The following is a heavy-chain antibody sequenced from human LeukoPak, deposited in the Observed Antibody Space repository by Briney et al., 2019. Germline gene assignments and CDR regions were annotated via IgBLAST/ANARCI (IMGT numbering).Heavy chain of an antibody. V-gene: IGHV1-18*01. J-gene: IGHJ4*02. Sequence: GASVKVSCKASGYTFPSYGVSWVRQAPGQGLEWMGWISAYNGNTNYAQKLQDRVTMTTDTSTSTAYMELRSLTSDDTAVYYCAREKSSSGLDYWGQGTLVTVSS. D-gene: IGHD6-6*01. CDR2: ISAYNGNT. CDR3: AREKSSSGLDY. CDR1: GYTFPSYG.